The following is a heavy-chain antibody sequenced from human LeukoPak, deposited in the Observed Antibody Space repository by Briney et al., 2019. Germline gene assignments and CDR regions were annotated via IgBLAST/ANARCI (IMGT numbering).Heavy chain of an antibody. V-gene: IGHV3-53*01. Sequence: PGGSLRLSCAASGFTVSSNYMSWVRQAPGKGLEWVSVIYSGGSTYYADSVKGRFTISRDNAKNSLYLQLDNLRADDTAVYYCASTFPYCGDGSCALGGQGTLVIVSS. J-gene: IGHJ1*01. CDR2: IYSGGST. CDR3: ASTFPYCGDGSCAL. CDR1: GFTVSSNY. D-gene: IGHD2-15*01.